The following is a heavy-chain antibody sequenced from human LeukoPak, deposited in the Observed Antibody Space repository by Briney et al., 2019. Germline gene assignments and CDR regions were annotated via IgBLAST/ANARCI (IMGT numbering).Heavy chain of an antibody. CDR3: ASWGAGGNS. CDR2: INPDGSGK. J-gene: IGHJ4*02. CDR1: GFTLSTYW. Sequence: SGGSLRLSCEASGFTLSTYWMNWVRQVPGKGLDWAANINPDGSGKRYVDSVKGRFTIARDNADNSLSLQMNSLRAEDTAVYYCASWGAGGNSWGQGTLVTVSS. D-gene: IGHD3-16*01. V-gene: IGHV3-7*01.